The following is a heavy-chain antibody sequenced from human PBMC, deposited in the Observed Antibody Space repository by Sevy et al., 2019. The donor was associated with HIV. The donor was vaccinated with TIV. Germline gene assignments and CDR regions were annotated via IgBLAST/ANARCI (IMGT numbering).Heavy chain of an antibody. Sequence: GGSLRLSCAASGFTFSSYWMSWVRQAPGKGLEWVANIKQDGSEKYYVDSVKGRFTISRDNAKNSLYLQMNSLRAEDTAVYYCARFDDYGDYYFDYWGQGTLVTVSS. CDR3: ARFDDYGDYYFDY. J-gene: IGHJ4*02. D-gene: IGHD4-17*01. V-gene: IGHV3-7*01. CDR2: IKQDGSEK. CDR1: GFTFSSYW.